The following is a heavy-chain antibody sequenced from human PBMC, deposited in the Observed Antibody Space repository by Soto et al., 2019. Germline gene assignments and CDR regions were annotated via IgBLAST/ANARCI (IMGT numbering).Heavy chain of an antibody. CDR2: INHSGST. CDR1: GGSFSGYY. CDR3: ARGPNRYCSSTSCPKSEFDY. Sequence: SETLSLTCAVYGGSFSGYYWSWIRQPPGKGLEWIGEINHSGSTNYNPSLKSRVTISVDTSKNQFSLKLSSVTAADTAVYYCARGPNRYCSSTSCPKSEFDYWGQGTLVTVSS. D-gene: IGHD2-2*01. V-gene: IGHV4-34*01. J-gene: IGHJ4*02.